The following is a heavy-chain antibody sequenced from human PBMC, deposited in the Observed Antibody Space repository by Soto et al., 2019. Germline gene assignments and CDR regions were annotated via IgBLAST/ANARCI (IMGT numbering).Heavy chain of an antibody. CDR3: ARGGDSYGYGEYYYYGMDV. V-gene: IGHV3-7*02. CDR2: IKKDGSEK. J-gene: IGHJ6*02. CDR1: GFNCSNAC. D-gene: IGHD5-18*01. Sequence: CGSLRLPCAAAGFNCSNACMHCVRKAPAKGLECVANIKKDGSEKYYVRSVKGGFTISRDNAKNSLYLQMNSLRAEDTAVYYCARGGDSYGYGEYYYYGMDVWGQGTTVTVSS.